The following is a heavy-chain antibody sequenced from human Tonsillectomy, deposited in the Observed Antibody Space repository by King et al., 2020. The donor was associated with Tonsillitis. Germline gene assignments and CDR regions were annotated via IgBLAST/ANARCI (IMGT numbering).Heavy chain of an antibody. Sequence: QLVQSGAGVKKPGSSVKVSCKASGGTLSSYAVSWVRQAPGQGLEWMGRIIPILGVAKHAQIFHGRLRITADITTSTAYMELSSLSSEDTAVYYCARDATIAAAATLAYWGQGPLVTVSS. CDR1: GGTLSSYA. CDR3: ARDATIAAAATLAY. J-gene: IGHJ4*02. D-gene: IGHD6-13*01. CDR2: IIPILGVA. V-gene: IGHV1-69*09.